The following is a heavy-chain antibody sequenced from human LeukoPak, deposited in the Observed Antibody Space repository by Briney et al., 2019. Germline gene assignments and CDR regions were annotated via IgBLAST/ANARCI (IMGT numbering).Heavy chain of an antibody. Sequence: SVKVSCKAFGGTFSNYGINWVRQAPGQGLEWMGRIIPILGLADYAQRFQGRVSMTADTSTSIAYLELSSLRSEDTAIYYCARGWVDNALLWGMDVWGQGTTVTVSS. CDR1: GGTFSNYG. CDR3: ARGWVDNALLWGMDV. D-gene: IGHD5-12*01. J-gene: IGHJ6*02. V-gene: IGHV1-69*04. CDR2: IIPILGLA.